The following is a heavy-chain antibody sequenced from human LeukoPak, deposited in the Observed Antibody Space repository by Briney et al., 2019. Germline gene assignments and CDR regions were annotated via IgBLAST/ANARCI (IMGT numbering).Heavy chain of an antibody. V-gene: IGHV1-2*02. CDR2: INPNSGGT. D-gene: IGHD2-2*01. J-gene: IGHJ4*02. CDR3: ASLGYCSSTSCYPSRY. CDR1: GYTFTGYY. Sequence: ASVKVSCTASGYTFTGYYMHWVRQAPGQGLEWMGWINPNSGGTNYAQKFQGRVTMTRDTSISTAYMELSRLRSDDTAVYYCASLGYCSSTSCYPSRYWGQGILVTVSS.